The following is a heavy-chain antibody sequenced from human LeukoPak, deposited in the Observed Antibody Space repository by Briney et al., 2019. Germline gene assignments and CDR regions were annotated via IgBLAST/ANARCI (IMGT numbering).Heavy chain of an antibody. D-gene: IGHD3-22*01. J-gene: IGHJ4*02. CDR2: IDWDDDK. CDR1: GFSLSTSGMC. CDR3: ARSATYYYDSSGQLNFDY. Sequence: SGPALVKPTQTLTLTCTFSGFSLSTSGMCVSWIRQPPGKALEWLARIDWDDDKYYSTSLKTRLTISKDTSKNQVVLTVTNMDPVDTATYYCARSATYYYDSSGQLNFDYWGQGTLVTVSS. V-gene: IGHV2-70*11.